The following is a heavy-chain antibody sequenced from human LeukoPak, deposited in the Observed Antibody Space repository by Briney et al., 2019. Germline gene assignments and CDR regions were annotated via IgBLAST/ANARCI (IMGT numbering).Heavy chain of an antibody. D-gene: IGHD6-13*01. CDR1: GGSISSGGYS. Sequence: SETLSLTCAVSGGSISSGGYSWSWIRQPPGKGLEWIGYIYHSGSTYYNPSLKSRVTISVDRSKNQFSLKLSSVTAADTAVYYCARERYSSSWDTLFDYWGQGTLVTVSS. V-gene: IGHV4-30-2*01. CDR2: IYHSGST. J-gene: IGHJ4*02. CDR3: ARERYSSSWDTLFDY.